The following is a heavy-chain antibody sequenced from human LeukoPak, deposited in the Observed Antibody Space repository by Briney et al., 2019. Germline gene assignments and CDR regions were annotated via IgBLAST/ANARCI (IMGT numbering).Heavy chain of an antibody. CDR2: INHSGRT. D-gene: IGHD4-23*01. CDR3: ARQTTSPVDYFDY. J-gene: IGHJ4*01. Sequence: SETLSLTCAVYGGSFSGYYWTWVRQPPGKGLEWVGEINHSGRTNYNPSLKSRVSISVDTTKKQISLKLNSVTAADTALYFCARQTTSPVDYFDYWGHGTLVTVS. CDR1: GGSFSGYY. V-gene: IGHV4-34*01.